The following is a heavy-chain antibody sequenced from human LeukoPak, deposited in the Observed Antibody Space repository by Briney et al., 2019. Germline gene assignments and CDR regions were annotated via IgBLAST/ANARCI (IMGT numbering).Heavy chain of an antibody. CDR1: GFTFDDYA. J-gene: IGHJ4*02. CDR3: ARGAHAILTFFDC. CDR2: ISWNSGSI. Sequence: PGGSLRLSCAASGFTFDDYAMHWVRQAPGKGLEWVSGISWNSGSIGYADSVKGRFTISRDTSENTLYLQMNSLRAEDTAVYYCARGAHAILTFFDCWGQGALVTVSS. V-gene: IGHV3-9*01. D-gene: IGHD3-9*01.